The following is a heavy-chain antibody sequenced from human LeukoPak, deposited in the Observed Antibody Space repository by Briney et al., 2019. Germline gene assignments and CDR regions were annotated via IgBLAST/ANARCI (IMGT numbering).Heavy chain of an antibody. J-gene: IGHJ4*02. V-gene: IGHV3-53*01. D-gene: IGHD3-9*01. CDR2: IYSGGST. CDR3: ARESRYETYTDY. CDR1: GFTVSSNY. Sequence: GGSLRLSCADSGFTVSSNYMSWVRQAPGKGLEWVSVIYSGGSTYYADSVKGRFTISRDNSKNTLYLQMNSLRAEDTAVYYCARESRYETYTDYWGQGTLVTVSS.